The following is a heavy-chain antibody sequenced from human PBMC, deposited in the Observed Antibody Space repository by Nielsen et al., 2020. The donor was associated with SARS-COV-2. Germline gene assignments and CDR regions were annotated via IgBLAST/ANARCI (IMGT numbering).Heavy chain of an antibody. CDR1: GYSFTSYW. D-gene: IGHD3-10*01. CDR3: ARPTYYYGSGSYYTENFDY. V-gene: IGHV5-51*01. Sequence: GESLQISCKGSGYSFTSYWIGWVRQMRGKGLEWMGIIYPGDSDTRYSPSFQGQVTISADKSISTAYLQWSSLKASDTAMYYCARPTYYYGSGSYYTENFDYWGQGTLVTVSS. CDR2: IYPGDSDT. J-gene: IGHJ4*02.